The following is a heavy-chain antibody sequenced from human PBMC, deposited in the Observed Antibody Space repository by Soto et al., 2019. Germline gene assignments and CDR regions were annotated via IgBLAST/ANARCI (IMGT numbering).Heavy chain of an antibody. CDR3: ARGAKNSYAMDV. CDR1: GFGFNTYW. CDR2: IKFDGTTT. Sequence: EEHLVESGGNLVQSGGSLRLSCAASGFGFNTYWMHWVRQAPGKGLLWVSRIKFDGTTTYYADSVKGRFTISRDDAKNTLYLQMNGLRVDDTAVYYCARGAKNSYAMDVWGQGTTVTVSS. J-gene: IGHJ6*02. D-gene: IGHD3-16*01. V-gene: IGHV3-74*01.